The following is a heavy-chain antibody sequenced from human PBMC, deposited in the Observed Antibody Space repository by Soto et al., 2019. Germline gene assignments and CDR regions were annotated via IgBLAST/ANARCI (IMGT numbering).Heavy chain of an antibody. CDR1: GYTFTGHY. J-gene: IGHJ3*02. CDR3: ASTPGGQMEAFYI. CDR2: INPNTGAT. Sequence: ASANCSCKASGYTFTGHYIYWVRQAPGQVLDCIGWINPNTGATKFAENFQGWVTMTRDTSITTAYIELSRLTSDDTAVDYCASTPGGQMEAFYIWGQGTMDNV. V-gene: IGHV1-2*04. D-gene: IGHD2-8*02.